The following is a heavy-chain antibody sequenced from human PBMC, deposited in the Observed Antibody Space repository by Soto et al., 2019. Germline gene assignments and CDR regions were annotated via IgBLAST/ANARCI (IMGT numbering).Heavy chain of an antibody. CDR1: GGTFISYS. J-gene: IGHJ5*02. Sequence: QVQLVQSGAEVKKPGSSVKVSCKASGGTFISYSISWVRQAPGQGLEWMGRIIPNLGIANYAQKFQGRVTITADKSTRTVYMELSSLRSDDTAVYYCARYGSEWNWFDPWGQGTLVTVSS. CDR3: ARYGSEWNWFDP. CDR2: IIPNLGIA. V-gene: IGHV1-69*02. D-gene: IGHD3-10*01.